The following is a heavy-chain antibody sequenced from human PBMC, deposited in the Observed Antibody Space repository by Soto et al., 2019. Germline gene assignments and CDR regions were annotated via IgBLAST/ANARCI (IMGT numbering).Heavy chain of an antibody. V-gene: IGHV1-18*01. D-gene: IGHD3-22*01. CDR3: ARDAKYYYDSSGYYYEAFDP. J-gene: IGHJ5*02. Sequence: ASVKVSCKASGYTFTSYGISWVRQAPGQGLEWMGWISAYNGNTNYAQKLQGRVTMTTDTSTSTAYMELRSLRSDDTAVYYCARDAKYYYDSSGYYYEAFDPWGQGTRVTVSS. CDR1: GYTFTSYG. CDR2: ISAYNGNT.